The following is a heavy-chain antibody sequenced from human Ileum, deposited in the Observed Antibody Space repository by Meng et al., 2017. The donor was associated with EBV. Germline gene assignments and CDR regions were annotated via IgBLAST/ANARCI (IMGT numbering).Heavy chain of an antibody. CDR3: ASRDTAWFDP. V-gene: IGHV4-39*01. D-gene: IGHD2-21*02. CDR1: GGSITNYNYS. Sequence: LQLLESGRGLVKASESLSLTCSDSGGSITNYNYSWGWIRQPQGKGLEWIATIYHTGSTYDNPALKSRVTISVDTSNNEFSLKVTSVTAADTAHYYCASRDTAWFDPWGRGTLVTVSS. J-gene: IGHJ5*02. CDR2: IYHTGST.